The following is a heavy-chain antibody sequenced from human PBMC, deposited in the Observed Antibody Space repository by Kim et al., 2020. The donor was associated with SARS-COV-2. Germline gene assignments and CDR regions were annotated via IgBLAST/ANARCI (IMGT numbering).Heavy chain of an antibody. CDR2: ISYDGSNK. CDR3: AKGPQTYYDFWSGYDFDY. J-gene: IGHJ4*02. V-gene: IGHV3-30*18. D-gene: IGHD3-3*01. Sequence: GGSLRLSCAASGFTFSSYGMHWVRQAPGKGLEWVAVISYDGSNKYYADSVKGRFTISRDNSKNTLYLQMNSLRAEDTAVYYCAKGPQTYYDFWSGYDFDYWGQGTLVTVSS. CDR1: GFTFSSYG.